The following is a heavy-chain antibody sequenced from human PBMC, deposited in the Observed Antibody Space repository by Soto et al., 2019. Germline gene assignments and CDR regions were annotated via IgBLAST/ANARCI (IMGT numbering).Heavy chain of an antibody. V-gene: IGHV6-1*01. CDR2: TYYRSKWYN. Sequence: SPTLSLTCAISGDSVSSNSAAWNWIRQSPSRGLEWLGRTYYRSKWYNDYAVSVKSRITINPDTSKNQFSLQLNSVTPEDTAVYYCARVADYDILTGYYYYGMDVWGQGTTVTVSS. D-gene: IGHD3-9*01. CDR3: ARVADYDILTGYYYYGMDV. CDR1: GDSVSSNSAA. J-gene: IGHJ6*02.